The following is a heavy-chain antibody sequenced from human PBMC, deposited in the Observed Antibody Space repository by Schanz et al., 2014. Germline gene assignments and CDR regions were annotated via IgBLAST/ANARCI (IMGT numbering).Heavy chain of an antibody. V-gene: IGHV1-2*02. CDR1: GYTFTAYY. D-gene: IGHD2-2*01. Sequence: QVQLVQSGAEVKKPGASVKVSCKASGYTFTAYYFHWVRQAPGQGLEWMGWIDPNSGGTFYKEKFQGRVTMSRATSISTAYMELSRLGSDDTAIYYCAREICSGTRCGQRYDPWGQGTLVTVSS. CDR2: IDPNSGGT. J-gene: IGHJ5*02. CDR3: AREICSGTRCGQRYDP.